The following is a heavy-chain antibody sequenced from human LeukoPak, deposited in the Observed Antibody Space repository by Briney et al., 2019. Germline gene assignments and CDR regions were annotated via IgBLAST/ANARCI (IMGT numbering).Heavy chain of an antibody. CDR3: AKDVPRTAIPGTPRPSIYFDY. V-gene: IGHV3-23*01. Sequence: GGSLRLSCAASGFTFSSYAMIWVRQAPGKGLEWVSAISGSGGSTYYADSVKGRFTISRDNSKNTLSLQMNSLRAEDTAVYYCAKDVPRTAIPGTPRPSIYFDYWGQGTLVTVSS. CDR1: GFTFSSYA. J-gene: IGHJ4*02. CDR2: ISGSGGST. D-gene: IGHD2-2*02.